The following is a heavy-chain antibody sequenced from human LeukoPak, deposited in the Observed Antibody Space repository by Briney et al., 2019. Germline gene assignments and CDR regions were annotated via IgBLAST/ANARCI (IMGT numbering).Heavy chain of an antibody. Sequence: GGSLRLSCAASGFTFSSYGMHWVRQAPGEGLEWVAVIWYDGSNKYYADSVKGRFTISRDNSKNTLYLQMNSLRAEDTAVYYCAKATGGGYYYYMDVWGKGTTVTVSS. CDR1: GFTFSSYG. V-gene: IGHV3-33*06. J-gene: IGHJ6*03. CDR3: AKATGGGYYYYMDV. CDR2: IWYDGSNK. D-gene: IGHD7-27*01.